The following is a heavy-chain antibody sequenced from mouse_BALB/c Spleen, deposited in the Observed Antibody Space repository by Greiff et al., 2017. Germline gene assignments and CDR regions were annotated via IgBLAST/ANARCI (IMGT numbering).Heavy chain of an antibody. V-gene: IGHV14-1*02. CDR2: IDPENGNT. Sequence: VQLKQSGAELVRPGALVKLSCKASGFNIKDYYMHWVKQRPEQGLEWIGWIDPENGNTIYDPKFQGKASITADTSSNTAYLQLSSLTSEDTAVYYCARRLLRDYYAMDYWGQGTSVTVSS. CDR3: ARRLLRDYYAMDY. D-gene: IGHD1-1*01. CDR1: GFNIKDYY. J-gene: IGHJ4*01.